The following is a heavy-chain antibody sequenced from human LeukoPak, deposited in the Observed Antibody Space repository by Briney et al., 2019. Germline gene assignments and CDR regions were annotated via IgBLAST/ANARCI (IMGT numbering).Heavy chain of an antibody. CDR2: ISGSGGST. J-gene: IGHJ4*02. V-gene: IGHV3-23*01. D-gene: IGHD1-26*01. CDR3: AKDRSITGATPFDY. Sequence: GGTLRLSCAASGFTFSSYGMSWVRQAPGKGLEWVSAISGSGGSTYYADSVKGRFTISRDNSKNTLYLQMNSLRAEDTAVYYCAKDRSITGATPFDYWGQGTLVTVSS. CDR1: GFTFSSYG.